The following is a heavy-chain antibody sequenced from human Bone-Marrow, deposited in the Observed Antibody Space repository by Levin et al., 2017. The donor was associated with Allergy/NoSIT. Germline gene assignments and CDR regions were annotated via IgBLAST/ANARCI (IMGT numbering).Heavy chain of an antibody. V-gene: IGHV3-9*01. CDR2: IGWNSGSL. D-gene: IGHD2-21*02. CDR1: GFTFDDYA. J-gene: IGHJ6*02. Sequence: PGGSLRLSCAASGFTFDDYAMHWVRQAPGKGLEWVSGIGWNSGSLDYADSVKGRFTISRDNAKNSLYLEMNSLRAEDTALYFCAKDSGAKQTHGFPGSIEVVAATPSNGMDVWGQGTTVTVSS. CDR3: AKDSGAKQTHGFPGSIEVVAATPSNGMDV.